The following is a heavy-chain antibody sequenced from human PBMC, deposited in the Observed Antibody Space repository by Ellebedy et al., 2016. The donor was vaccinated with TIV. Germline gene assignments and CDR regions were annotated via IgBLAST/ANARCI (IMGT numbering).Heavy chain of an antibody. CDR3: ARRTSSFGLGFYYGMDV. CDR1: GGSVSPFY. J-gene: IGHJ6*02. Sequence: MPSETLSLTCTVSGGSVSPFYWNWIRQPPGKGLEWMGDIYYTGLTTYNPSLNNRVIISVDTSKNEVSLRLSSVTAADTAVYYCARRTSSFGLGFYYGMDVWGQGTTVTVS. V-gene: IGHV4-59*08. CDR2: IYYTGLT. D-gene: IGHD3-10*01.